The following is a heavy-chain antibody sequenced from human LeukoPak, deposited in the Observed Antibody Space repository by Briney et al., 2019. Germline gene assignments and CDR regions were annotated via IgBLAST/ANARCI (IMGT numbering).Heavy chain of an antibody. CDR2: IKSKTDGGTT. Sequence: PGGSLRLSCAASGFTFSNACMSWVRQAPGKGLEWVGRIKSKTDGGTTDYAAPVKGRFTISRDDSKNTLYLQMNSLKTEDTAVYYCTTEDDNSDYTQNDYWGQGTLVTVSS. CDR1: GFTFSNAC. J-gene: IGHJ4*02. D-gene: IGHD4-11*01. CDR3: TTEDDNSDYTQNDY. V-gene: IGHV3-15*01.